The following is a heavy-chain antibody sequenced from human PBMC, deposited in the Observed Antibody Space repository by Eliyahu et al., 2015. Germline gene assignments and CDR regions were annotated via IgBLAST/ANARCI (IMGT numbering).Heavy chain of an antibody. CDR2: ISSSGSTI. Sequence: QVQLVESGGGLVKPGGSLXXSCAASGFTFSDYYXRWXRQAPGKGLGWVSYISSSGSTIYYADSVKGRFTISRDNAKNSLYLQMNSLRAEDTAVYYCARDPYCGGDCYSGDDYWGQGTLVTVSS. V-gene: IGHV3-11*01. CDR1: GFTFSDYY. J-gene: IGHJ4*02. D-gene: IGHD2-21*01. CDR3: ARDPYCGGDCYSGDDY.